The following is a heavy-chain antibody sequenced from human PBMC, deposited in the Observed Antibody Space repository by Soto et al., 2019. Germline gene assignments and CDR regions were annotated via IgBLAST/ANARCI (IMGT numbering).Heavy chain of an antibody. Sequence: QVQLVESGGGVVQPGRSLRLSCAASGFTFDTYSMQWVRQAPGKGLEWVAVISYSGGSKYYADSVKGRFTISRDNSKNSLYLEMNSLRDEDRALYYCARDWGQAAAGTFDYWGQGTLVSASS. CDR3: ARDWGQAAAGTFDY. CDR2: ISYSGGSK. J-gene: IGHJ4*02. D-gene: IGHD6-13*01. CDR1: GFTFDTYS. V-gene: IGHV3-30-3*01.